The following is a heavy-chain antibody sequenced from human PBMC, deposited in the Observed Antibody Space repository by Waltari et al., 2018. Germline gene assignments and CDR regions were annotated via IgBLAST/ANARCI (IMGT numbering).Heavy chain of an antibody. J-gene: IGHJ3*02. CDR3: ARRSSTGVFRALDI. D-gene: IGHD2-2*01. CDR2: ISGDGTTD. Sequence: QVHLVESGGGVVQPGRSLRLSCAASGFTFSWYSLNWVRQAPGKGLEWMAFISGDGTTDHYADSVKGRFTISRDNSKNTLFLQMNSLKPEDTAIYYCARRSSTGVFRALDIWGQGTMVSVSS. CDR1: GFTFSWYS. V-gene: IGHV3-30*19.